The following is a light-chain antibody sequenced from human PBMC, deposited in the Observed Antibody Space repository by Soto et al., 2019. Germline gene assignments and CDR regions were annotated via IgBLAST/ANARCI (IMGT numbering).Light chain of an antibody. J-gene: IGLJ1*01. Sequence: QSALTQPASVSGSPGQSITISCTGTSSDVGGYNYVSWYQQHPGKAPKLMIYDVSNRPSGVSNRFSGSKSGNTASLTISGLPDEDEADYYCSSYTSSSKVFGTGTKVTVL. CDR3: SSYTSSSKV. CDR1: SSDVGGYNY. CDR2: DVS. V-gene: IGLV2-14*01.